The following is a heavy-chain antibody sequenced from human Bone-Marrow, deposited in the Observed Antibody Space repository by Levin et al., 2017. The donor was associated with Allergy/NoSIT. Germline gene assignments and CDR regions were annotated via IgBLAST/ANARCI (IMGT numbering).Heavy chain of an antibody. V-gene: IGHV3-30*18. CDR2: ISLDGNTQ. D-gene: IGHD2-15*01. CDR3: AKDAYTCSGGSCYFFDY. CDR1: GFTFSNYA. J-gene: IGHJ4*02. Sequence: GGSLRLSCAVSGFTFSNYAMHWVRQAPGRGLEWVAFISLDGNTQYYADSVKGRFTVSRDNSNNTLPLQMNSLRVEDTAIYFCAKDAYTCSGGSCYFFDYWGQGGLVTVSS.